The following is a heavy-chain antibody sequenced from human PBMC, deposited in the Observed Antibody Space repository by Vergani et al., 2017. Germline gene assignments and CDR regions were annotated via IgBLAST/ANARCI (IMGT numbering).Heavy chain of an antibody. D-gene: IGHD6-19*01. V-gene: IGHV4-34*01. CDR1: GGSFSGYY. J-gene: IGHJ4*02. CDR2: INHSGST. CDR3: ARVAPVGRSYGYKQWLVHFDY. Sequence: QVQLQQWGAGLLKPSETLSLTCAVYGGSFSGYYWSWIRQPPGKGLEWIGEINHSGSTNYNPSLKSRVTISVDTSKNQFSLKLSSVTAADTAVYYCARVAPVGRSYGYKQWLVHFDYWGQGTLVTVSS.